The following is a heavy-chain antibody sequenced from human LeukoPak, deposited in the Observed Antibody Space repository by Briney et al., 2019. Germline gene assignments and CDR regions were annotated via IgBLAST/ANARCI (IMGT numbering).Heavy chain of an antibody. CDR3: AKGGGRTGGAFDI. J-gene: IGHJ3*02. D-gene: IGHD1-14*01. CDR2: LSSYGGSI. Sequence: SGGSLRLSCAASGFTFSSHGTSWARQAPGKGLEWVSFLSSYGGSIYYADSVKGRFTISRDNSKNTLYLQMNSLRAEDAAIYYCAKGGGRTGGAFDIWGQGTMVTVSS. CDR1: GFTFSSHG. V-gene: IGHV3-23*01.